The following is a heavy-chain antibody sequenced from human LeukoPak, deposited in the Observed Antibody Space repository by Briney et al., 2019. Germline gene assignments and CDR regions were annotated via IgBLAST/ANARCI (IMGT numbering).Heavy chain of an antibody. Sequence: ASVKVSCKASGYTFTGYYMHWVRQAPGQGLEWMGWINPNSGGTNYAQKFQGRVTMTRDTSISTAYIELSRLRSDDTAVYYCARDDIAVAGPGDYWGQGTLVAVSS. J-gene: IGHJ4*02. D-gene: IGHD6-19*01. CDR1: GYTFTGYY. V-gene: IGHV1-2*02. CDR2: INPNSGGT. CDR3: ARDDIAVAGPGDY.